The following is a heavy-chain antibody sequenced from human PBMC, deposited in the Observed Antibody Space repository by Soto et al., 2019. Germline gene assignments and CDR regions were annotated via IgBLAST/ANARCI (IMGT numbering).Heavy chain of an antibody. D-gene: IGHD4-17*01. J-gene: IGHJ3*02. V-gene: IGHV1-69*13. CDR3: ARDDYGGNSVGNAFDI. CDR1: GGTFSSYA. CDR2: IIPIFGTA. Sequence: ASVKVSCKASGGTFSSYAISWVRQAPGQGLEWMGGIIPIFGTANYAQKFQGRVTITADESTSTAYMELSSLRSEDTAVYYCARDDYGGNSVGNAFDIWGQGTMVTVSS.